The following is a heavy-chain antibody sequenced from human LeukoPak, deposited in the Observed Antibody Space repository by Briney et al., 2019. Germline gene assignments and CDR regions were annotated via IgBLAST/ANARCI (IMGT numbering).Heavy chain of an antibody. V-gene: IGHV3-74*01. CDR1: GFTFSSYW. CDR2: INSDGSST. CDR3: AKGGTYSFDY. Sequence: GGSLRLSCEASGFTFSSYWMHWVRQPPGKGLVWVSRINSDGSSTTYADSVKGRFTISRDNAKNTLYLQMNSLRAEDTAVYYCAKGGTYSFDYWGQGTLVTVSS. J-gene: IGHJ4*02. D-gene: IGHD1-26*01.